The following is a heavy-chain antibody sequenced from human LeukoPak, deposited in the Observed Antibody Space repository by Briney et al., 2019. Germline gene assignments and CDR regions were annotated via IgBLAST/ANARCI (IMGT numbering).Heavy chain of an antibody. CDR1: GFALSSHW. CDR3: ARNNGMDV. CDR2: VNRDGSET. V-gene: IGHV3-7*03. J-gene: IGHJ6*02. Sequence: PPGGSLRLSCAASGFALSSHWMTWVRQVPGRGPERVANVNRDGSETYYLDSVKGRFTISKDNAKNSLYLQMNSLRAEDTALYHCARNNGMDVWGQGTTVIVSS.